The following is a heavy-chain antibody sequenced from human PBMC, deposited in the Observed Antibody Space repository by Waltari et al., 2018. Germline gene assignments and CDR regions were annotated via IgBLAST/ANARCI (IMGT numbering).Heavy chain of an antibody. Sequence: QVQLQQWGAGLLKPSETLSLTCAVYGGSFSGYYWSWIRQPPGKGLEWIGEINHSGSTNYNPSLKSRVTMTEDTSTDTAYMELSSLRSEDTAVYYCATDGPIVVDGFDYWGQGTLVTVSS. CDR1: GGSFSGYY. D-gene: IGHD3-22*01. V-gene: IGHV4-34*01. CDR2: INHSGST. J-gene: IGHJ4*02. CDR3: ATDGPIVVDGFDY.